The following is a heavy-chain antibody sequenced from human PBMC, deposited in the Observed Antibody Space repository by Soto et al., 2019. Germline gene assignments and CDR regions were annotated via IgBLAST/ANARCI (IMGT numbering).Heavy chain of an antibody. CDR3: ARDDLSLDIVVVPAARSFDY. V-gene: IGHV3-48*01. D-gene: IGHD2-2*03. Sequence: GGSLRLSCVASGFTFSSYSMNWVRQAPGKGLEWVSYISSSSSTIYYADSVKGRFTISRDNAKNSLYLQMNSLRAEDTAVYYCARDDLSLDIVVVPAARSFDYWGQGTLVTVSS. CDR2: ISSSSSTI. J-gene: IGHJ4*02. CDR1: GFTFSSYS.